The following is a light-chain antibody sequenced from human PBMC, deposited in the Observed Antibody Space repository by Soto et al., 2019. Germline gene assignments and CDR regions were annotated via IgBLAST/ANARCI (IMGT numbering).Light chain of an antibody. CDR1: SSDVGGYNY. CDR2: DVS. CDR3: SSYTSSSTVV. Sequence: QSVLTQPASVSGSPGQSITISCTGTSSDVGGYNYVSWYQQHPGKAPKLMIYDVSNRPSGVSNRFSGSKSGDTASLTICGLQADDEADYHCSSYTSSSTVVFGGGTKLTVL. V-gene: IGLV2-14*01. J-gene: IGLJ2*01.